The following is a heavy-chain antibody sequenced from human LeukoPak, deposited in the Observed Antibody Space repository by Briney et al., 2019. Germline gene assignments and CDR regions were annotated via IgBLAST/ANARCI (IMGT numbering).Heavy chain of an antibody. Sequence: PGGSLRLSCAASESTFSSYGTHWVRQAPGKGLEWVAVISYDGSNKYYADSVKGRFTISRDNSKNTLYLQMNSLRAEDTAVYYCAKGSWASYWGQGTLVTVSS. D-gene: IGHD6-13*01. CDR3: AKGSWASY. CDR2: ISYDGSNK. V-gene: IGHV3-30*18. CDR1: ESTFSSYG. J-gene: IGHJ4*02.